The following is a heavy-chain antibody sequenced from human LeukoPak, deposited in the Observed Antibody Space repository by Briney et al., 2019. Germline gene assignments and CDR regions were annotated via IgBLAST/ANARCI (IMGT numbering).Heavy chain of an antibody. CDR2: ISSSGSTI. Sequence: GALRLSCAASGFTFSSYWMSWVRQAPGKGLEWVSYISSSGSTIYYADSVKGRFTISRDNAKNSLYLQMNSLRAEDTAVYYCARAGGDIVVVVAATQYYYMDVWGKGTTVTVSS. J-gene: IGHJ6*03. V-gene: IGHV3-48*04. CDR1: GFTFSSYW. D-gene: IGHD2-15*01. CDR3: ARAGGDIVVVVAATQYYYMDV.